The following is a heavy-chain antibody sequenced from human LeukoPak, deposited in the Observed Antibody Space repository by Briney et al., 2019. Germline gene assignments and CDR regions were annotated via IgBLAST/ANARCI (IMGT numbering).Heavy chain of an antibody. V-gene: IGHV1-18*01. CDR2: ISPYNGNS. CDR1: GYTFTSYG. Sequence: ASVKVSCKASGYTFTSYGISWVRQAPGQGREWMGWISPYNGNSKYADKVQGRITMTTDTSTSTAYMELRSLRSDDTAIYCCARGPAVVNWFDPWGQGSLVTVSS. D-gene: IGHD3-22*01. CDR3: ARGPAVVNWFDP. J-gene: IGHJ5*02.